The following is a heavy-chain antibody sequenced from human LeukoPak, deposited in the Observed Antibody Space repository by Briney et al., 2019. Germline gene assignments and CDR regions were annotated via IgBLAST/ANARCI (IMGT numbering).Heavy chain of an antibody. V-gene: IGHV4-4*07. CDR3: ARTVRRDFWSGSWYFDL. D-gene: IGHD3-3*01. Sequence: PSETLSLTCTVSGGSISSYYWSWIRQPAGKGLEWIGRIYTSGSTNYNPSLKSRVTMSVDTSKNQFSLKLSSGTAADTAVYYCARTVRRDFWSGSWYFDLWGRGTLVIVSS. CDR1: GGSISSYY. CDR2: IYTSGST. J-gene: IGHJ2*01.